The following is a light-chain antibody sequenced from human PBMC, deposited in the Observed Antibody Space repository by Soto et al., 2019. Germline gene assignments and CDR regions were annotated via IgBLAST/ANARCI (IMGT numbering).Light chain of an antibody. CDR1: HSINTSF. CDR2: AAS. CDR3: QQHANWPLT. J-gene: IGKJ4*01. V-gene: IGKV3-20*01. Sequence: EIVLTQSPGTLSLSPGDRATLSCRASHSINTSFLAWFQQKPGQAPRLLIYAASTRATGIPDRFSGSASETDFTLTINRLEPEDSAVYYCQQHANWPLTFGGGTKVEIK.